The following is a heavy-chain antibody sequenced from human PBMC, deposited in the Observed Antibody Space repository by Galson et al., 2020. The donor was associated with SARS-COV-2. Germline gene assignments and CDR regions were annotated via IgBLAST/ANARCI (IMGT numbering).Heavy chain of an antibody. Sequence: SETLSLTCAVYGGSFSGYYWSWIRQPPGKGLEWIGEINHSGSTNYNPSLKSRVTISVDTSKNQFSLKLSSVTAADTAVYYCARDGDLPFDYWGQGTLVTDSS. CDR1: GGSFSGYY. V-gene: IGHV4-34*01. J-gene: IGHJ4*02. CDR2: INHSGST. CDR3: ARDGDLPFDY. D-gene: IGHD3-10*01.